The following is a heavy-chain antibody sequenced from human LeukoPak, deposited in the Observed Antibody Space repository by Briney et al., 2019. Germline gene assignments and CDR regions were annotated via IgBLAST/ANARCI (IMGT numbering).Heavy chain of an antibody. CDR3: ARDYQRGLLDY. V-gene: IGHV3-21*01. Sequence: GGSLRLSCAASGFTFSSYSMNWVRQAPGKGLEWVSSISSSSYIYYADSVKGRFTISRDNAKNSLYLQMNSLRAEDTAVYYCARDYQRGLLDYWGRGTLVTVSS. CDR2: ISSSSYI. D-gene: IGHD3-16*02. J-gene: IGHJ4*02. CDR1: GFTFSSYS.